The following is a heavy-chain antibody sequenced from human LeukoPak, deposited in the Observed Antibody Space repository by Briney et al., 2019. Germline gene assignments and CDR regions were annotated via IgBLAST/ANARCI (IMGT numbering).Heavy chain of an antibody. CDR2: IIPILGIA. J-gene: IGHJ4*02. Sequence: SVRVSCKASGGTFSSYAISWVRQAPGQGLEWMGRIIPILGIANYAQKFQGRVTITADKSTSTAYMELSSLRSEDTAVYYCARLGIAAAGYTDYWGQGTLVTVSS. D-gene: IGHD6-13*01. CDR1: GGTFSSYA. CDR3: ARLGIAAAGYTDY. V-gene: IGHV1-69*04.